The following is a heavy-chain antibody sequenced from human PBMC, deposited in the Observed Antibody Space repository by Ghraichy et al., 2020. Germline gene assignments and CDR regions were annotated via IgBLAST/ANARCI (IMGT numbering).Heavy chain of an antibody. D-gene: IGHD2-2*02. CDR3: ARAPPCSSTSCYTPAGPYYYYGMDV. Sequence: SQTLSLTCAISGDSVSSNSAAWNWIRQSPSRGLEWLGRTYYRSKWYNDYAVSVKSRITINPDTSKNQFSLQLNSVTPEDTAVYYCARAPPCSSTSCYTPAGPYYYYGMDVWGQGTTVTVSS. J-gene: IGHJ6*02. CDR2: TYYRSKWYN. V-gene: IGHV6-1*01. CDR1: GDSVSSNSAA.